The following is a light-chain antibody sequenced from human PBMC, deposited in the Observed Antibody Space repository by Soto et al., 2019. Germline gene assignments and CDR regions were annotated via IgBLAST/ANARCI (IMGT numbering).Light chain of an antibody. J-gene: IGKJ1*01. CDR1: QSVLYSSNNKNY. CDR3: QQYYSTPWT. V-gene: IGKV4-1*01. CDR2: WAS. Sequence: DIVMTQSPDSLAVSLGERATINCKSSQSVLYSSNNKNYLAWYQQKPGQPPKLLIYWASTRESGVPDRFSGSGYATDFTLTISSLQAEDVAVYYCQQYYSTPWTFGQGTKVEIK.